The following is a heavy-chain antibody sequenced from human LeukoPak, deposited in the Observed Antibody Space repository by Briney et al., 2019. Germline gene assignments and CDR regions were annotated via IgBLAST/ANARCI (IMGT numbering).Heavy chain of an antibody. V-gene: IGHV3-23*01. J-gene: IGHJ4*02. D-gene: IGHD3-10*01. Sequence: GGSLRLSCAASGFTFSNFAMNWVRQTPGRGLEWVSGISGSGGSTYYADSVKGRFTISRDNSKNTLYLQMNSLRAEDTAVYYCARTLYGSGSYADYWGQGTLVTVSS. CDR1: GFTFSNFA. CDR2: ISGSGGST. CDR3: ARTLYGSGSYADY.